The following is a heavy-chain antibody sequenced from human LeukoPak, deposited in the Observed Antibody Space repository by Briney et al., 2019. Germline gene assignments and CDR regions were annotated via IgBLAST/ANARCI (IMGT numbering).Heavy chain of an antibody. Sequence: PSETLSLTCTVSGGSIRNGDYYWSWIRQHPGKGLEWIGYINYSGNTYYNPSLKSQLTISVDTSKNQFSLKLSSVTAADTALYYCARYYASGRDFDYWGQGTLVTVSS. D-gene: IGHD3-10*01. V-gene: IGHV4-31*01. CDR1: GGSIRNGDYY. CDR2: INYSGNT. J-gene: IGHJ4*02. CDR3: ARYYASGRDFDY.